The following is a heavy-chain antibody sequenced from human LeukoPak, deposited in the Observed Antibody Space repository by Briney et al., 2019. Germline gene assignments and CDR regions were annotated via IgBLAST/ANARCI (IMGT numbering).Heavy chain of an antibody. CDR1: GFTFDDYG. Sequence: PGGSLRLSCAASGFTFDDYGMGWVRHAPGKGLEWGTGINWDGGSTAYADSVKGRFTISRDNTKNSLYLQMNSLRAEDTALYYCARDFLLWFGETLTGNYMDVWGKGTTVTVSS. D-gene: IGHD3-10*01. J-gene: IGHJ6*03. V-gene: IGHV3-20*04. CDR3: ARDFLLWFGETLTGNYMDV. CDR2: INWDGGST.